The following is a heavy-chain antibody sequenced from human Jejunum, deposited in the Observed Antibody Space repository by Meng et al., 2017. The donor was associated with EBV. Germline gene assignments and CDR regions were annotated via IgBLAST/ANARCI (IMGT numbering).Heavy chain of an antibody. D-gene: IGHD3-16*02. Sequence: QGPLGRSGAHVKKPGSSVKVSCKASGGTFSNYAFSWGRQAPGQGLEWMGGVIPIFATANYAQRFQGRVTITADKSTSTAYMELRSLRSEDTAVYYCARSSGGVVADYFDYWGQGTLVTVSS. J-gene: IGHJ4*02. CDR1: GGTFSNYA. CDR2: VIPIFATA. V-gene: IGHV1-69*06. CDR3: ARSSGGVVADYFDY.